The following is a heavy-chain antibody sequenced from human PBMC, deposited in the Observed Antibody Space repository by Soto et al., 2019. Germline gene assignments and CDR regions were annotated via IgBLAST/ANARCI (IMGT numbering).Heavy chain of an antibody. D-gene: IGHD6-19*01. CDR2: ISGSGGST. CDR3: AKDTPGYSSGWYRRDAFDI. Sequence: PGGSLRLSCAASGFTFSSYAMSWVRQAPGKGLEWVSAISGSGGSTYYADSVKGRFTISRDNSKNTLYLQMNSLRAEDTAVYYCAKDTPGYSSGWYRRDAFDIWGQGTMVTVSS. J-gene: IGHJ3*02. V-gene: IGHV3-23*01. CDR1: GFTFSSYA.